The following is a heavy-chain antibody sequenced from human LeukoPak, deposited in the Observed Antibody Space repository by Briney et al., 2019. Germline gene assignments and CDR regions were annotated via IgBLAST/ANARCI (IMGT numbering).Heavy chain of an antibody. CDR3: ARGDGVARYYYYYYDMDV. Sequence: ASVKVSCKASGYTFPSYFMHWVRQAPGQGLEWMGIINPTGGSTTYAQKFQGRVTMTRDTSTSTVYMELSSLRSEDTAVYYCARGDGVARYYYYYYDMDVWGQGTTVTVSS. J-gene: IGHJ6*02. D-gene: IGHD3-3*01. V-gene: IGHV1-46*01. CDR2: INPTGGST. CDR1: GYTFPSYF.